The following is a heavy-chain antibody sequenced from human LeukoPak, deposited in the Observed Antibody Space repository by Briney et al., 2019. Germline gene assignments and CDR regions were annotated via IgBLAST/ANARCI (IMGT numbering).Heavy chain of an antibody. V-gene: IGHV3-30*03. CDR2: ISYDGSNK. CDR3: ARGGSGWYGDY. J-gene: IGHJ4*02. D-gene: IGHD6-13*01. CDR1: GFTFSSYG. Sequence: GRSLRLSCAASGFTFSSYGMHWVRQAPGKGLEWVAVISYDGSNKYYADSVKGRFTISRDNSKNTLYLQMNSLRAEDTAVYYCARGGSGWYGDYWGQGTLVTVSS.